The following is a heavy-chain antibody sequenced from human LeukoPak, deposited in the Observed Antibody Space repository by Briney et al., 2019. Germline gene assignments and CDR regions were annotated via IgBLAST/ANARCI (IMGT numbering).Heavy chain of an antibody. D-gene: IGHD2-15*01. J-gene: IGHJ4*02. CDR2: ISSSSSYI. Sequence: GGSLRLSCAASGFTFSSYAMNWVRQAPGKGLEWVSSISSSSSYIYYADSVKGRFTISRDNAKNSLYLQMNSLRAEDTAVYYCARWVVGNYFDYWGQGTLVTVSS. CDR3: ARWVVGNYFDY. V-gene: IGHV3-21*01. CDR1: GFTFSSYA.